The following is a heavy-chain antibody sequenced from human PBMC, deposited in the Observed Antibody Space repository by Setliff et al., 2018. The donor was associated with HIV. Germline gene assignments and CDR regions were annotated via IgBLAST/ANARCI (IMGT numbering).Heavy chain of an antibody. V-gene: IGHV4-59*01. J-gene: IGHJ4*02. Sequence: PSETLSLTCAVSGGSITNKYWSWIRQPPGKGLEWLGYVSSSGTTNYTPSLESRLTISVDTSKNQVSLRLSSLTAADTAVYFCARLQKLDDIYYLDDWGQGTLVTVSS. D-gene: IGHD4-4*01. CDR3: ARLQKLDDIYYLDD. CDR2: VSSSGTT. CDR1: GGSITNKY.